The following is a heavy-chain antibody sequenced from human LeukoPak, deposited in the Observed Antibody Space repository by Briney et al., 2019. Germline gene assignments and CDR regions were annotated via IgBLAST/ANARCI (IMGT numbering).Heavy chain of an antibody. CDR1: GGSFSGYY. CDR2: INHSGST. V-gene: IGHV4-34*01. CDR3: ARTSTLQGFDY. Sequence: SETLSLTCAVYGGSFSGYYWSWIRQPPGKGLEWIGEINHSGSTNYNPSLKSRVTISVDTSKNQFSLKLSSVTAADTAVYYCARTSTLQGFDYWGQGTLVTVSS. D-gene: IGHD2-15*01. J-gene: IGHJ4*02.